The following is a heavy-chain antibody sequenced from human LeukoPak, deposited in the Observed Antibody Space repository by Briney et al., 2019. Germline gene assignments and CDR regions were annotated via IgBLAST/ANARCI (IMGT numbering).Heavy chain of an antibody. J-gene: IGHJ4*02. CDR3: ARGAHVLMVYAPFDY. D-gene: IGHD2-8*01. CDR1: RFTFSSYW. CDR2: INSDGSST. V-gene: IGHV3-74*01. Sequence: GGSLRLSCAASRFTFSSYWMHWVRQAPGKGLVWVSRINSDGSSTSYADSVKGRFTISRDNAKNTLYLQMNSLRAEDTAVYYCARGAHVLMVYAPFDYWGQGTLVTVSS.